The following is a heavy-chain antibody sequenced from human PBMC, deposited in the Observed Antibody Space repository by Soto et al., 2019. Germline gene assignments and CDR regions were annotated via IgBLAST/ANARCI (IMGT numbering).Heavy chain of an antibody. Sequence: PSETLSLTCTVSGGSISSSSYYWGWIRQPPGKGLEWIGSIYYSGSTYYNPSLKSRVTISVDTSKNQFSLKLSSVTAADTAVYYCARQGGGTGEAFDIWGQGTMVT. D-gene: IGHD1-1*01. V-gene: IGHV4-39*01. CDR1: GGSISSSSYY. J-gene: IGHJ3*02. CDR2: IYYSGST. CDR3: ARQGGGTGEAFDI.